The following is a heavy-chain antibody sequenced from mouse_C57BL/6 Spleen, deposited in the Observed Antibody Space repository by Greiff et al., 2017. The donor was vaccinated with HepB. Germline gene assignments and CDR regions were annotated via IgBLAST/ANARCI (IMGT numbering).Heavy chain of an antibody. D-gene: IGHD1-1*01. CDR3: AVVATGDWYFGV. CDR1: GYAFSSSW. CDR2: IYPGYGDT. V-gene: IGHV1-82*01. Sequence: QVQLKESGPELVKPGASVKISCKASGYAFSSSWMNWVKQRPGKGLEWIGRIYPGYGDTNYNGKFKGKATLTADKSSSTAYMQLSSLTSEDSAVYFCAVVATGDWYFGVWGTGTTVTVSS. J-gene: IGHJ1*03.